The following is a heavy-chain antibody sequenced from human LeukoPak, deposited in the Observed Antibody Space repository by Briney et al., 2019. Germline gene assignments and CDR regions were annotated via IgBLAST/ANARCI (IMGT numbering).Heavy chain of an antibody. D-gene: IGHD1-26*01. CDR2: VYYSGST. J-gene: IGHJ4*02. CDR1: GASMSIYY. CDR3: AKGGSYYDGDY. V-gene: IGHV4-59*03. Sequence: PSETLSLTCTVSGASMSIYYWTWIRQVPGKGLEWIGNVYYSGSTRYNPSLMGRATISIDTSKNTFSLKVTSMTAADTAVYFCAKGGSYYDGDYWGQGPLVTVSS.